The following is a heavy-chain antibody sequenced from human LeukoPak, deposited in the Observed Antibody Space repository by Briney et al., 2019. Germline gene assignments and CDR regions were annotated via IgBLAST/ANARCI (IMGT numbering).Heavy chain of an antibody. CDR1: GFTFNTYT. CDR3: ARGGANFDY. Sequence: GGSLRLSCAASGFTFNTYTMNWVRQAPGKGLEWVSYISGSSGIIDYADSVRGRFTISRDNAKNSLYLQMNSLRAEDTAVYYCARGGANFDYWGQGTLVTVSS. D-gene: IGHD3-10*01. CDR2: ISGSSGII. J-gene: IGHJ4*02. V-gene: IGHV3-48*01.